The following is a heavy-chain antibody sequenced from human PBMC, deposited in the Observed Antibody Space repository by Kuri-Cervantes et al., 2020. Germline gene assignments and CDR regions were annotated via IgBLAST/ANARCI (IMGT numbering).Heavy chain of an antibody. CDR3: ATRSDFWSGYYF. V-gene: IGHV1-18*01. D-gene: IGHD3-3*01. CDR1: GYTFTSYG. CDR2: ISAYNGNT. J-gene: IGHJ4*02. Sequence: ASVKVSCKASGYTFTSYGVSWVRQAPGQGLEWMGWISAYNGNTNYAQKLQGRVTMTTDTSTSIAYMELRSLRSDDTAVYYCATRSDFWSGYYFWGQGTLVTVSS.